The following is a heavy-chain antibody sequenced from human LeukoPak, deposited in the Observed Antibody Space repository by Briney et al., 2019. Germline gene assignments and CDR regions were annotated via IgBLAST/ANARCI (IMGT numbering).Heavy chain of an antibody. CDR2: IKSSGDTT. V-gene: IGHV3-23*01. J-gene: IGHJ5*02. D-gene: IGHD3-22*01. CDR3: AKFRDRSGPRGGFDP. CDR1: GFTFSSYA. Sequence: GESLKISCAASGFTFSSYAMSWVRQAPGKGLEWVSGIKSSGDTTYYADSVKGRFTISRDNSKNTLYLQMNSLRAEDTAVYYCAKFRDRSGPRGGFDPWGQGALVTVSS.